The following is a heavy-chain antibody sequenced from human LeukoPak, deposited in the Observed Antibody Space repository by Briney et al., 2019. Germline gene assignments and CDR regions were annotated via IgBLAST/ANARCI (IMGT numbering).Heavy chain of an antibody. CDR2: INPSGGST. J-gene: IGHJ4*02. Sequence: GASAKVSCKPSGYTFTSYYMHWVRQAPGQGLEWMGIINPSGGSTSYAQKFQGRVTMTRDMSTSTVYMELNSLRSEDTAVYYCARASKPFITGTTSYFDYWGQGTLVTVSS. CDR3: ARASKPFITGTTSYFDY. CDR1: GYTFTSYY. D-gene: IGHD1-7*01. V-gene: IGHV1-46*01.